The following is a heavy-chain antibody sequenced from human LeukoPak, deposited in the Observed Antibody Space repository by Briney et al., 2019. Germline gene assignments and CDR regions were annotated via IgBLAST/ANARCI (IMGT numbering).Heavy chain of an antibody. J-gene: IGHJ4*02. D-gene: IGHD1-26*01. V-gene: IGHV3-30*18. CDR3: AKDAQVGATSYYFDY. CDR2: ISYDGSNK. CDR1: GFTFSSYG. Sequence: GGSLRLSCAASGFTFSSYGMHWVRQAPGKGLEWVAVISYDGSNKYYADSVKGRFTISRDNSKNTLYLQMNSLRAEDTAVYYCAKDAQVGATSYYFDYWGQGTLVTVSS.